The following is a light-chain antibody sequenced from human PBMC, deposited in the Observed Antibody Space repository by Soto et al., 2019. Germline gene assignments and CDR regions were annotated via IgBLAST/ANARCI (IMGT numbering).Light chain of an antibody. Sequence: EIVLTQSPATLSLSPGESATLSCRASQSVRSFLAWYQQKPGLPPRLLIYDASKRATGIPARFTGSGSGRDFNLTISSLEPEDFAVYYCQPRSQWPPEGTFGPGTKVDIK. CDR1: QSVRSF. CDR2: DAS. J-gene: IGKJ3*01. CDR3: QPRSQWPPEGT. V-gene: IGKV3-11*02.